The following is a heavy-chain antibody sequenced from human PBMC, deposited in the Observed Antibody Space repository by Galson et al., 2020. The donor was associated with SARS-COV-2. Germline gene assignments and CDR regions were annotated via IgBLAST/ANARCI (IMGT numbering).Heavy chain of an antibody. CDR3: ARDQGAPLYYGTGSDEG. CDR1: GGSISSTNYY. V-gene: IGHV4-39*07. D-gene: IGHD3-10*01. CDR2: IYYSGNT. Sequence: SETLSLTCTVSGGSISSTNYYWGWIRQPPGKGLEWIASIYYSGNTYYNPSLKSRVTVSVDTSKNQFSLRLSSVTAADTAVYFCARDQGAPLYYGTGSDEGGGQGILVIVSS. J-gene: IGHJ4*02.